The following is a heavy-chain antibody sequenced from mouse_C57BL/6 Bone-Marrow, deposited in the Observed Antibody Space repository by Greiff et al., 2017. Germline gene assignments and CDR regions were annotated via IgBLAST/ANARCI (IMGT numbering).Heavy chain of an antibody. D-gene: IGHD1-1*01. J-gene: IGHJ3*01. CDR2: ISSGGSYT. Sequence: EVQRVESGGDLVKPGGSLKLSCAASGFTFSSYGMSWVRQTPDKRLEWVATISSGGSYTYYPDSVKGRFTISRDNAKNTLYLQMSSLKSEDTAMYYGARLFITTVVEEAAWFAYWGQGTLVTVSA. CDR3: ARLFITTVVEEAAWFAY. V-gene: IGHV5-6*01. CDR1: GFTFSSYG.